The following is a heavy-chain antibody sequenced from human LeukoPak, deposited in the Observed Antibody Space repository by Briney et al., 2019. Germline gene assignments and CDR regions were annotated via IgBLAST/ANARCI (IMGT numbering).Heavy chain of an antibody. CDR1: GFTFSTYW. CDR3: ARAGQHYGDYVEFWFDP. Sequence: PGGSLRLSCAASGFTFSTYWMHWVRQAPGKGLVWVSRINSDGSSTSYADSVKGRFTISRDNAKNTLYLQMNSLRAEDMAVYYCARAGQHYGDYVEFWFDPWGQGTLVTVSA. V-gene: IGHV3-74*01. J-gene: IGHJ5*02. D-gene: IGHD4-17*01. CDR2: INSDGSST.